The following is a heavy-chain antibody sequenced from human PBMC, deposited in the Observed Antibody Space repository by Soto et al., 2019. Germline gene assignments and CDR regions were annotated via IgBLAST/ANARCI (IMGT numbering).Heavy chain of an antibody. CDR3: VRDGSKTLRDCFDP. CDR1: GGFMVKSY. D-gene: IGHD4-17*01. J-gene: IGHJ5*02. CDR2: VYATGTS. V-gene: IGHV4-4*07. Sequence: PSETLSLTCSGSGGFMVKSYWSWIRKTAGKGLEWMGRVYATGTSDYNPSLRSRIAMSVDISKKTFSLRLRSVTAADTGVYYCVRDGSKTLRDCFDPWGQGILVTVSS.